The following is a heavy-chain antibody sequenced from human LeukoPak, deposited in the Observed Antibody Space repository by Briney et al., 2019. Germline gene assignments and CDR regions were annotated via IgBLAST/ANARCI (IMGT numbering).Heavy chain of an antibody. CDR2: IYYSGST. V-gene: IGHV4-59*01. Sequence: SETLSLTCTVSGGSISSYYWSWIRQPPGKGLEWIGYIYYSGSTNYNPSLKSRVTISVDTSKNQFPLKLSSVTAADTAVYYCARSSYDFWSGYADGNWFDPWGQGTLVTVSS. CDR3: ARSSYDFWSGYADGNWFDP. J-gene: IGHJ5*02. D-gene: IGHD3-3*01. CDR1: GGSISSYY.